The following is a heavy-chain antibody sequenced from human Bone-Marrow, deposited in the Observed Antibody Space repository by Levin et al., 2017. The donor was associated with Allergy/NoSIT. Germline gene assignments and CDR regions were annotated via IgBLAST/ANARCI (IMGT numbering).Heavy chain of an antibody. Sequence: SETLSLTCAVSRASISGYHWNWIRQSPGKGLEWIGEINQGGSTNYNPSLKSRVTISMDQSKPQFSLILRSVTAADTAVYCGGRGGGEQWVRPGEFYYGMDAWGQGTTVTVSS. J-gene: IGHJ6*02. CDR1: RASISGYH. CDR2: INQGGST. V-gene: IGHV4-34*01. D-gene: IGHD6-19*01. CDR3: GRGGGEQWVRPGEFYYGMDA.